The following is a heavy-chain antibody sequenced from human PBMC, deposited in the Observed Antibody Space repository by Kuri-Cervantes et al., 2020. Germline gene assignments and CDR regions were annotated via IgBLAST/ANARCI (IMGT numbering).Heavy chain of an antibody. D-gene: IGHD2-15*01. J-gene: IGHJ3*02. CDR1: GGAFSDYY. CDR2: IYHSGST. CDR3: ARRGYCSGGSCFTDAFDI. V-gene: IGHV4-34*01. Sequence: SETLSLTCAVYGGAFSDYYWNWVRQPPGKGLEWIGEIYHSGSTNYNPSLKSRVTISVDKSKNQFSLKLSSVTAADTAVYYCARRGYCSGGSCFTDAFDIWGQGTMVTVSS.